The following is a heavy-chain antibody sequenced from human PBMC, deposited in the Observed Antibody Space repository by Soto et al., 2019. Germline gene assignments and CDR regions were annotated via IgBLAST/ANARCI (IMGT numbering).Heavy chain of an antibody. D-gene: IGHD3-10*01. Sequence: QVQLVQSGAEVKKPGASVKVACKASGYSFNSYYMHWVRQAAGQGPEWMGVINPSGASTSYAQKFQGRVTMTRDTSTSTVYMELSSLRSEDTALYYCASDYNAYQRQRVFDIWGQGTLVTVSS. CDR1: GYSFNSYY. J-gene: IGHJ3*02. CDR3: ASDYNAYQRQRVFDI. V-gene: IGHV1-46*02. CDR2: INPSGAST.